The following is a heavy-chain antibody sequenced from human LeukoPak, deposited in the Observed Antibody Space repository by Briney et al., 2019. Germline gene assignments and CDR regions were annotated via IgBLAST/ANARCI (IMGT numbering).Heavy chain of an antibody. CDR3: AKGTYYYGSGSYYFDY. CDR2: IRYDGSKK. CDR1: GFTFSSYG. J-gene: IGHJ4*02. D-gene: IGHD3-10*01. V-gene: IGHV3-30*02. Sequence: GGSLRLSCAASGFTFSSYGMHWVRQAPGKGLEWVAFIRYDGSKKYYVDSGKGRFTISRDTSKNTLYLQMNSLRAEDTAVYYCAKGTYYYGSGSYYFDYWGQGTLVTVSS.